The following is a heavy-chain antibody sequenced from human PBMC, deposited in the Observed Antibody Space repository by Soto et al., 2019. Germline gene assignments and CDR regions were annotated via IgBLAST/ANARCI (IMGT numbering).Heavy chain of an antibody. CDR2: LYPSDSDV. Sequence: PGESLKISCQGTGSRFSSSWIGWVRQNPGTGLEWLGNLYPSDSDVRYSPAFEGQVTSSADNSISTAYLQLLNLTASETAIYYGTKGATSTFDSWGQGIRVTVSS. CDR1: GSRFSSSW. CDR3: TKGATSTFDS. D-gene: IGHD3-16*01. J-gene: IGHJ4*02. V-gene: IGHV5-51*01.